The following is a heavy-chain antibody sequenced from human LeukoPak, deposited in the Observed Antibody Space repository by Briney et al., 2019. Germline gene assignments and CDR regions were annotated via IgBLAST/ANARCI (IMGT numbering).Heavy chain of an antibody. CDR1: GFTFSSYA. CDR3: ASSSAREYYMDV. Sequence: GGSLRLSCAASGFTFSSYAMSWVRQAPGKGLEWVAVIWYDGSNKYYADSVKGRFTISRDNSKNTLYLQMNSLRAEDTAVYYCASSSAREYYMDVWGKGTTVTVSS. J-gene: IGHJ6*03. V-gene: IGHV3-33*08. D-gene: IGHD6-6*01. CDR2: IWYDGSNK.